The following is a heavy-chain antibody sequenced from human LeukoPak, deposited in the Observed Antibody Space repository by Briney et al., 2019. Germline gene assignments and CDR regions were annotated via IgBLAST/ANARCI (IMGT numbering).Heavy chain of an antibody. CDR1: GFTVSSNY. J-gene: IGHJ5*02. Sequence: GGSLRLSCAASGFTVSSNYMSWVRQAPGKGLEWVSVIYSGGSTYYADSVKGRFTISRDNAKNSLYLQMNSLRAEDTAVYYCAREMDFFDSTNFYPHLRFDPWGQGTLVTVSS. D-gene: IGHD2/OR15-2a*01. V-gene: IGHV3-53*01. CDR2: IYSGGST. CDR3: AREMDFFDSTNFYPHLRFDP.